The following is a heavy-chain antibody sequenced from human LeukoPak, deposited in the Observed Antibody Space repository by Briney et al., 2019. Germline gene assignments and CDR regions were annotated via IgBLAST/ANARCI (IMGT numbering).Heavy chain of an antibody. CDR3: ARHLSSITSCPNY. CDR1: GYSFASYW. D-gene: IGHD2-2*01. J-gene: IGHJ4*02. Sequence: GESLKISCKGSGYSFASYWIAWVRQMPGKGLEWMGVIYPGNSDITYSPSFQGQVTISADKSVSTAYLHWSSLKASDTAIYYCARHLSSITSCPNYWGQGTLVTASS. CDR2: IYPGNSDI. V-gene: IGHV5-51*01.